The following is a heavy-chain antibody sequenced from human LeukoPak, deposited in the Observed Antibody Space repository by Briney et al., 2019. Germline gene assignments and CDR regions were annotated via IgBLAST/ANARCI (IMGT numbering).Heavy chain of an antibody. J-gene: IGHJ1*01. CDR1: GYTFTSYA. D-gene: IGHD3-22*01. CDR3: AREVYYDTQYFQH. V-gene: IGHV1-3*01. Sequence: ASVKDSCKASGYTFTSYAMHWVRQAPGQRLEWMGWINAGNGNTKYSQKFQGRVTITRDTPASTAYMELSSLRSEDTAVYYCAREVYYDTQYFQHWGQGTLVTVSS. CDR2: INAGNGNT.